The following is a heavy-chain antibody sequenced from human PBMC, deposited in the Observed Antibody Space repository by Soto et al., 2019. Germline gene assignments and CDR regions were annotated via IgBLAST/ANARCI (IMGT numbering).Heavy chain of an antibody. J-gene: IGHJ4*02. CDR2: IYYSGST. CDR1: GGSISSSSYY. V-gene: IGHV4-39*01. D-gene: IGHD3-10*01. CDR3: ARHLITAYYYGSGRPNAIDY. Sequence: SETLSLTCTVSGGSISSSSYYWGWIRQPPGKGLEWIGSIYYSGSTYYNPSLKSRVTISVDTSKNQFSLKLSSVTAADTAVYYCARHLITAYYYGSGRPNAIDYWGQGTLVTVSS.